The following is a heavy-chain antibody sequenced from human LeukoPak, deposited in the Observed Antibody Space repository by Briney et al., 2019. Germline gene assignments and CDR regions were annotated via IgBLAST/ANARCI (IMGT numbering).Heavy chain of an antibody. V-gene: IGHV1-3*01. CDR2: INAGNGNT. CDR3: ASDRGSGTWGFDY. J-gene: IGHJ4*02. D-gene: IGHD3-10*01. CDR1: GYTFTSYA. Sequence: ASVKVSCKASGYTFTSYAMHWVRQAPGQRLEWIGWINAGNGNTKYSQKFQGRVTITRDTSASTAYMELSSLRSEDTAVYYCASDRGSGTWGFDYWGQGTLVTVSS.